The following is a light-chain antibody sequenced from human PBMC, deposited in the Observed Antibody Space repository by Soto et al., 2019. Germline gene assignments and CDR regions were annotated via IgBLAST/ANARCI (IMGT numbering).Light chain of an antibody. CDR1: QSVSSN. J-gene: IGKJ1*01. CDR3: QQYNNWPPTWT. Sequence: EIVMTQSPATLSVSPGERATHSCRASQSVSSNIAWYQQKPGQAPRLLIYGASTRATGIPARFSGSGSGTEFTLTISSLQSEDFAVYYCQQYNNWPPTWTFGQGTKVEIK. CDR2: GAS. V-gene: IGKV3-15*01.